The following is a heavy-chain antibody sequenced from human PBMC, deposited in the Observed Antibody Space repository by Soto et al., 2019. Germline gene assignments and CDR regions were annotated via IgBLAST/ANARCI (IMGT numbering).Heavy chain of an antibody. J-gene: IGHJ5*02. CDR2: IYHTGTT. CDR3: ARGIYYYYSDDDYWYDP. V-gene: IGHV4-30-2*01. Sequence: TLSFTCTITSAYIDSYDYTWTWVSKQPGKGLQWIGYIYHTGTTYDNMSLKSRVTISVDRSKNQFSLKLSSVTAADTAVYYCARGIYYYYSDDDYWYDPCGQGSLDTVS. D-gene: IGHD3-16*01. CDR1: SAYIDSYDYT.